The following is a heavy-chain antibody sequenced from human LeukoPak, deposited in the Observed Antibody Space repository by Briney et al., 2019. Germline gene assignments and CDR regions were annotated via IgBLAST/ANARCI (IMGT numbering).Heavy chain of an antibody. D-gene: IGHD6-13*01. CDR2: ISTYSGNT. V-gene: IGHV1-18*01. J-gene: IGHJ5*02. CDR1: GYTFTTYG. CDR3: ARDGRGHWDTRIWYLGNWFDP. Sequence: ASVKVSCKASGYTFTTYGISWVRQAPGQGPEWMGWISTYSGNTHYAQELRGRVTLTTDTSTSTAYMDLRSLRSDDTAVYYCARDGRGHWDTRIWYLGNWFDPWGQGTLVTVSS.